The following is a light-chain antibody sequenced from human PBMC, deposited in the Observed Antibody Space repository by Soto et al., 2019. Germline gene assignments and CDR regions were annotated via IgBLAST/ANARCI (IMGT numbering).Light chain of an antibody. CDR1: QSVDIN. V-gene: IGKV3-15*01. CDR3: QQYRSWPRT. CDR2: GAS. Sequence: EIVLTQPPSTLSVSPVERVTXSCXASQSVDINLAWYQQKPGQAPRLLIYGASTRATDMPGRFSGRGAGAEFTLTISSLQSEDFAVYYCQQYRSWPRTFGQGTKVDIK. J-gene: IGKJ1*01.